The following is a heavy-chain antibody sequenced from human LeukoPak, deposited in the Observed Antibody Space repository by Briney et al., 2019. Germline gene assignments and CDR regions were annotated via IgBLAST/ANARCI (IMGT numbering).Heavy chain of an antibody. D-gene: IGHD5-18*01. V-gene: IGHV4-59*01. J-gene: IGHJ4*02. Sequence: SETLSLTCTVSDVSIRSFYWSWIRQPPGKGLEWIGYIHYSGSTNYNPSLKSRVTISVDTSKNQFSLKLSSVTAADTAVYYCAREVPYSYGYFDYWGQGTLVTVSS. CDR1: DVSIRSFY. CDR2: IHYSGST. CDR3: AREVPYSYGYFDY.